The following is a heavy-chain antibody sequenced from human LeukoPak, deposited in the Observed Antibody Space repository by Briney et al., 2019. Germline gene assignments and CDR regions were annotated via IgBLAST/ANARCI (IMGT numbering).Heavy chain of an antibody. CDR2: IYYSGST. V-gene: IGHV4-59*01. D-gene: IGHD1-1*01. CDR3: ARHGSDAFDI. CDR1: GGSISTYY. J-gene: IGHJ3*02. Sequence: PSETLSLTCTVSGGSISTYYWTWIRRPPGKGLEWIGYIYYSGSTNYNPSLKSRVTISVDTSKNQFSLKLSSVTAADTAVYYCARHGSDAFDIWGQGTMVTVSS.